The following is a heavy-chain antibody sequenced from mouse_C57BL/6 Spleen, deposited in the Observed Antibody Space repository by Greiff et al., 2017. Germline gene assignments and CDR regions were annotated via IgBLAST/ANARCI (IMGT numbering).Heavy chain of an antibody. J-gene: IGHJ4*01. CDR1: GYTFTDYY. CDR3: ARRNITTVVADYAMDY. CDR2: INPNNGGT. D-gene: IGHD1-1*01. V-gene: IGHV1-26*01. Sequence: VQLQQSGPELVKPGASVKISCKASGYTFTDYYMNWVKQSHGKSLEWIGDINPNNGGTSYNQKFKGKATLTVDKSSSTAYMELRSLTSEDSAVYYCARRNITTVVADYAMDYWGQGTSVTVSS.